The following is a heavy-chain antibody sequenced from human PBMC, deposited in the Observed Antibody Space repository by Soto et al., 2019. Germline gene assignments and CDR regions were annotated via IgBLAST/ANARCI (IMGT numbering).Heavy chain of an antibody. V-gene: IGHV4-4*02. D-gene: IGHD5-12*01. CDR3: ARVQGWLRLRYYDYGMDV. J-gene: IGHJ6*02. CDR2: IYHSGST. Sequence: VQLQESGPGLVKPSGTLSLTCAVSGVSISNSHWWSWVRQPPGKGLEWIGEIYHSGSTSYNPSLKSRVTISIDKSNNQFSLNLNSVTAADTAVYYCARVQGWLRLRYYDYGMDVWGQGTTVTVSS. CDR1: GVSISNSHW.